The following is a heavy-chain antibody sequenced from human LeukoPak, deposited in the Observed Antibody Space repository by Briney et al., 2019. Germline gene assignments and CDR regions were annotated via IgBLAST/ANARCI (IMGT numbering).Heavy chain of an antibody. J-gene: IGHJ4*02. CDR2: IKSKTDGGTT. D-gene: IGHD2-15*01. CDR3: TTDVVGRTSTAPY. Sequence: GGSLRLSCAASGFTFSNAWTSWVRQAPGKGLEWVGRIKSKTDGGTTDYAAPVKGRFTISRDDSKNTLYLQMNSLKTEDTAVYYCTTDVVGRTSTAPYWGQGTLVTVSS. CDR1: GFTFSNAW. V-gene: IGHV3-15*01.